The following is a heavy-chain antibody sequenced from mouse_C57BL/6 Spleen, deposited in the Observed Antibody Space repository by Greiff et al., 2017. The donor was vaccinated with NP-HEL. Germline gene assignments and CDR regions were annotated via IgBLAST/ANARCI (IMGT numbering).Heavy chain of an antibody. J-gene: IGHJ2*01. CDR3: ARGDFYCSSPPYFDD. D-gene: IGHD1-1*01. Sequence: QVQLQQPGAELVKPGASVKLSCKASGYTFTSYWMHWVKQRPGQGLEWIGMIHPNSGSTNYNEKFKSKATLTVDKSSSTAYMQLSSLTSEDSAVYDCARGDFYCSSPPYFDDWGKGTTLTVSS. CDR2: IHPNSGST. V-gene: IGHV1-64*01. CDR1: GYTFTSYW.